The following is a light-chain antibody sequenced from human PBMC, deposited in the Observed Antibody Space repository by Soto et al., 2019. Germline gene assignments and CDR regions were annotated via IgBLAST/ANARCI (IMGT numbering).Light chain of an antibody. V-gene: IGKV1-5*03. CDR3: QQYESYSGT. CDR2: RAS. Sequence: DIQMTQSPSSLFASVGDRVTITCRASQIINTWLAWYQQRPGKAPKRLIYRASNLVNGVPSRFSGSRSGTEFTLTISSLQPDDFSIYYCQQYESYSGTFGPGTKVD. CDR1: QIINTW. J-gene: IGKJ3*01.